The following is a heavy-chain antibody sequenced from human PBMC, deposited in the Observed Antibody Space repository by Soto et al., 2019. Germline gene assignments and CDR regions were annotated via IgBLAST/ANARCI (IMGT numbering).Heavy chain of an antibody. CDR3: AKVFRQGQLAYYYFDY. CDR1: GFTFSNYV. J-gene: IGHJ4*02. Sequence: LRLSCAASGFTFSNYVMSWVRQAPGKGLEWVSTMSAGSDATYYTDSVKGRFTISRDNSKNTLYLQMNGLRAEDTAIYYCAKVFRQGQLAYYYFDYWGQGTLVTVSS. D-gene: IGHD3-10*01. V-gene: IGHV3-23*01. CDR2: MSAGSDAT.